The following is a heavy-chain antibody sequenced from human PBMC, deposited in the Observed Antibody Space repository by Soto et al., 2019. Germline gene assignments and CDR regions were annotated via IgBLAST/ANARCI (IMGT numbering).Heavy chain of an antibody. CDR2: ISYDGSDK. V-gene: IGHV3-30*18. D-gene: IGHD3-3*01. J-gene: IGHJ6*03. CDR3: ANSFWSGYYPPAQLYYLSYVDV. CDR1: GFFFSNYG. Sequence: GGSLRLSCAASGFFFSNYGMHWVRQAPGKGLEWVAVISYDGSDKYYADSVKGRFTISRDNSKNTLYLQVNSLRAEDTAVYYCANSFWSGYYPPAQLYYLSYVDVWGKGTTVTVSS.